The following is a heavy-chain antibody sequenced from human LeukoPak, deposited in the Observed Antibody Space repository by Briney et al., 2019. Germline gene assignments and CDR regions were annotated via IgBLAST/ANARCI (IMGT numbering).Heavy chain of an antibody. CDR2: ISSGGSTI. Sequence: PGGSLRLSCAASGFTFSDYYMSWIRQAPGKGLEWVSYISSGGSTIYYADSVEGRFTISKDNAKNSLYLQMNSLRAEDTAVYYCAREGSRYCSGGNCHFDYWGQGTLVTVSS. V-gene: IGHV3-11*01. J-gene: IGHJ4*02. CDR1: GFTFSDYY. D-gene: IGHD2-15*01. CDR3: AREGSRYCSGGNCHFDY.